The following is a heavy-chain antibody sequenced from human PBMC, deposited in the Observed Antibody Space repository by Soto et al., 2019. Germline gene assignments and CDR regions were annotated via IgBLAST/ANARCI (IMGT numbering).Heavy chain of an antibody. V-gene: IGHV1-69*13. Sequence: SVKVSCKASGGTFSSYAISWVRQAPGQGLEWMGGIIPIFGTANYAQKFQGRVTITADESTSTAYMELSSLRSEDTAVYYCAGKRRPTAMAPFDYWGQGTLVTVSS. CDR2: IIPIFGTA. D-gene: IGHD5-18*01. CDR3: AGKRRPTAMAPFDY. J-gene: IGHJ4*02. CDR1: GGTFSSYA.